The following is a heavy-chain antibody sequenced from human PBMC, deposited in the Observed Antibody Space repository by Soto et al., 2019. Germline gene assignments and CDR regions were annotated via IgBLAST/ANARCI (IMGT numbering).Heavy chain of an antibody. CDR1: GGSFSGYY. J-gene: IGHJ4*02. D-gene: IGHD2-8*02. CDR2: INHSGST. Sequence: QVQLQQWGAGLLKPSETLSLTCAVYGGSFSGYYWTWIRQPPGTGLEWIGEINHSGSTNYNPSLKSRVTISVDPSKNQFSLKLTSVTAADTAVYYCARDKITGLFDYWGQGTRVTVSS. CDR3: ARDKITGLFDY. V-gene: IGHV4-34*01.